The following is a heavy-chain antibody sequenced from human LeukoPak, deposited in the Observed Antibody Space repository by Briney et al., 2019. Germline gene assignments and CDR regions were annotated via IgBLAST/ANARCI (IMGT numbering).Heavy chain of an antibody. Sequence: GGSLRLSCSGSGFTFKIYWMGWVRQVPGKGLEWVANINQDGSEKNYVDSVKGRFTISRDNSKNTLYLQMNSLRAEDTAVYYCARGDLIRYFDWSLGPKAVYWGQGTLVTVSS. CDR3: ARGDLIRYFDWSLGPKAVY. V-gene: IGHV3-7*01. D-gene: IGHD3-9*01. CDR1: GFTFKIYW. CDR2: INQDGSEK. J-gene: IGHJ4*02.